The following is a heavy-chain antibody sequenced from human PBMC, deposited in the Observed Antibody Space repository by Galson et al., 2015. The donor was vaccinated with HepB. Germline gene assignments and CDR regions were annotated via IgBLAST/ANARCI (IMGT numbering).Heavy chain of an antibody. V-gene: IGHV3-49*03. CDR2: IRSKAYGGTT. Sequence: SLRLSCAASGFTFGDYAMSWFRQAPGKGLEWVGFIRSKAYGGTTEYAASVKGSFTISRDDSKSIAYLQMNSLKTEDTAVYYCTRDSPGELLPIDYWGQGTLVTVSS. CDR1: GFTFGDYA. J-gene: IGHJ4*02. CDR3: TRDSPGELLPIDY. D-gene: IGHD1-26*01.